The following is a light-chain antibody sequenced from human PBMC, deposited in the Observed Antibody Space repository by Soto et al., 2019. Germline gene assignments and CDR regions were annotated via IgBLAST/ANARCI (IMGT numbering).Light chain of an antibody. Sequence: ESVLTQSPGTLSLSPGESATLSCRASQSVSSDLAWYQQKPGQAPRLLIYYTSTRATGFPARFSGGGSGTEFTLTISRLEPEDFAVYYCQQFSSYPLTFGGGTKVDIK. J-gene: IGKJ4*01. CDR2: YTS. V-gene: IGKV3-20*01. CDR3: QQFSSYPLT. CDR1: QSVSSD.